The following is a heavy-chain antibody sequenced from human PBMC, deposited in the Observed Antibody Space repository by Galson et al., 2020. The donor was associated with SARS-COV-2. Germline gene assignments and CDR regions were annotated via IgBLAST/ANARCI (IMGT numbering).Heavy chain of an antibody. CDR2: IKSKTDGGTT. CDR3: TTELGGSSSWYALYYYYGMDV. V-gene: IGHV3-15*01. CDR1: GFTFSNAW. J-gene: IGHJ6*02. D-gene: IGHD6-13*01. Sequence: GGSLRLSCAASGFTFSNAWMSWVRQAPGKGLEWVGRIKSKTDGGTTDYAAPVKGRFTISRDDSKNTPYLQMNSLKTEDTAVYYCTTELGGSSSWYALYYYYGMDVWGQGTTVTVSS.